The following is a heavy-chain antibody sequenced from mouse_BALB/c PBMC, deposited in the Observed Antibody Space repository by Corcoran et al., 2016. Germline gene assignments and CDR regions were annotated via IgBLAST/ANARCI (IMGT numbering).Heavy chain of an antibody. J-gene: IGHJ4*01. Sequence: QIQLVQSGTELKKPGETVKISCKASGYTFTNYGMNWVKQAPGKGLKWMGWINTYTGEPTYADDFKGRFAFSLETSASTAYLQINNLKNEDTATYFCARITTVLRDYYAMDYWGQGTSVTVSS. CDR2: INTYTGEP. CDR3: ARITTVLRDYYAMDY. D-gene: IGHD1-1*01. CDR1: GYTFTNYG. V-gene: IGHV9-3-1*01.